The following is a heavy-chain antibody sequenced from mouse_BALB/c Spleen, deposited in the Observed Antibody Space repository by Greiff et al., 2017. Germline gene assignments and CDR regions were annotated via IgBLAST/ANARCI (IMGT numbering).Heavy chain of an antibody. CDR3: ARWGLRQDWYFDV. V-gene: IGHV1-67*01. CDR1: GYTFTDYA. Sequence: VQLQQSGPELVRPGVSVKISCKGSGYTFTDYAMHWVKQSHAKSLEWIGVISTYYGNTNYNQKFKGKATMTVDKSSSTAYMELARLTSEDSAIYYCARWGLRQDWYFDVWGAGTTVTVSS. CDR2: ISTYYGNT. J-gene: IGHJ1*01. D-gene: IGHD2-2*01.